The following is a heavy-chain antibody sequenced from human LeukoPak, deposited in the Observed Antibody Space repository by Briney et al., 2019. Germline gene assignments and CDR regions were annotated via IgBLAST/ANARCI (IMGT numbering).Heavy chain of an antibody. CDR2: INPNSGGT. Sequence: GASVTVSCKASGYTFTGYYMHWVRQAPGQGLEWMGRINPNSGGTNYAQKFQGRVTMTRDTSISTAYMELSRLRSDDTAVYYCARDVVATNGDYWGQGTLVTVSS. CDR3: ARDVVATNGDY. CDR1: GYTFTGYY. J-gene: IGHJ4*02. D-gene: IGHD5-12*01. V-gene: IGHV1-2*06.